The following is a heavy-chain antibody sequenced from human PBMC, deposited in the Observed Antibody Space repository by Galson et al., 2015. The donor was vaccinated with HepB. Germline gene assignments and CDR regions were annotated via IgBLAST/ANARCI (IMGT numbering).Heavy chain of an antibody. J-gene: IGHJ3*02. CDR3: ARERGIVVVTTGAFDI. V-gene: IGHV3-11*05. CDR1: GFTFSDYY. D-gene: IGHD3-22*01. CDR2: ISSSSSYT. Sequence: SLRLSCAASGFTFSDYYMSWIRQAPGKGLEWVSYISSSSSYTNYADSVKGRFTNSRDNAKNSLYVQMNSLRAEDTAVYYCARERGIVVVTTGAFDIWGQGTMVTVSS.